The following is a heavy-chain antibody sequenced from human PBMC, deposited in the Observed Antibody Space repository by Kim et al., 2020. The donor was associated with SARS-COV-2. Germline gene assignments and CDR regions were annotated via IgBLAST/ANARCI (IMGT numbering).Heavy chain of an antibody. CDR1: GFTFSFYW. CDR3: ARDGRWLGGGSAFDI. Sequence: GGSLRLSCAASGFTFSFYWMSWVRQAPGKGLEWVANIKQDGSEKYYVDFVKGRFTISRDNAKNSLYLQMNSLRAEDTAVYYCARDGRWLGGGSAFDIWGQGTVVTVSS. D-gene: IGHD6-19*01. V-gene: IGHV3-7*01. CDR2: IKQDGSEK. J-gene: IGHJ3*02.